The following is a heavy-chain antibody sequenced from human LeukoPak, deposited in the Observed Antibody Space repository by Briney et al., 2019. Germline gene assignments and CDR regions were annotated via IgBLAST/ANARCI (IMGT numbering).Heavy chain of an antibody. D-gene: IGHD3-22*01. J-gene: IGHJ4*02. CDR3: ARGRYYDSSGYLFDY. CDR1: GGSISSGDYY. Sequence: SETLSLTCTVSGGSISSGDYYWSWIRQHPGKGLEWIGYIYYSGSTYYNPSLKSRVTISVDTSRNQFSLKLSSVTAADTAVYYCARGRYYDSSGYLFDYWGQGTLVTVSS. CDR2: IYYSGST. V-gene: IGHV4-31*03.